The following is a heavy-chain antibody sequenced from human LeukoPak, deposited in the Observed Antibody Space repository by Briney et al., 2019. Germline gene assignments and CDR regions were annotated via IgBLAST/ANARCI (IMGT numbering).Heavy chain of an antibody. D-gene: IGHD5-12*01. Sequence: GGSLGLSCAASGFTFSSYGMHGGRQAPGRGREWVAVIWYDGSNKCYADSVKGRFTFSRDNSKNTLYLQMNSQRAEDTAGYYCTDGRSCGSSTPLDYSGEGTLLTASS. CDR1: GFTFSSYG. V-gene: IGHV3-33*01. CDR3: TDGRSCGSSTPLDY. CDR2: IWYDGSNK. J-gene: IGHJ4*02.